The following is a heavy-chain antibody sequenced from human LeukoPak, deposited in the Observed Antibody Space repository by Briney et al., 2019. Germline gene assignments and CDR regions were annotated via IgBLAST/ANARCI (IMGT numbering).Heavy chain of an antibody. CDR2: ITPNSDDT. V-gene: IGHV1-2*02. CDR1: GYTFTDYY. CDR3: ARGSDTAMVTADYYYYMDV. J-gene: IGHJ6*03. D-gene: IGHD5-18*01. Sequence: WASVKVSCKASGYTFTDYYIHWVRQAPGQGLEWMGCITPNSDDTDYAQRFQGRVAMTRDTSINTAYMELSSLRSEDTAVYYCARGSDTAMVTADYYYYMDVWGKGTTVTISS.